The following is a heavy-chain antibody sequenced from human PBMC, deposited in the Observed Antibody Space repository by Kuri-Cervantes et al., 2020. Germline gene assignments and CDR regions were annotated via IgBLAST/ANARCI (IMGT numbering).Heavy chain of an antibody. CDR3: ARQISNFDSSGSENWFDA. CDR1: GGSFISTSYY. CDR2: VYSSGVV. J-gene: IGHJ5*02. D-gene: IGHD3-22*01. V-gene: IGHV4-39*01. Sequence: SETLSLTCTVSGGSFISTSYYWAWIRQPPGKGLEWIGSVYSSGVVDFNPSLKSRLSISVDTSKSQFSLRLNSVIAADTAVYFCARQISNFDSSGSENWFDAWGQGTLVTVSS.